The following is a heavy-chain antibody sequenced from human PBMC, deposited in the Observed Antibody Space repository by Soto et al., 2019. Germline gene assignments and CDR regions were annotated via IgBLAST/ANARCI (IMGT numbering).Heavy chain of an antibody. D-gene: IGHD3-3*01. J-gene: IGHJ5*02. CDR1: GYTFPSYG. CDR2: ISAYNGNT. Sequence: VKVSCKASGYTFPSYGISWVRQAPGQGLEWMGWISAYNGNTNYAQKLQGRVTMTTDTSTSTAYMELRSLRSDDTAVYYCARVYYDFWSGYDNWFDPWGQGTLVTVSS. CDR3: ARVYYDFWSGYDNWFDP. V-gene: IGHV1-18*01.